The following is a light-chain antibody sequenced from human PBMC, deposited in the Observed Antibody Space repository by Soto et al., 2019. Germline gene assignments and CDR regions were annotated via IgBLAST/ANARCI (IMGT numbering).Light chain of an antibody. CDR2: DVS. J-gene: IGLJ1*01. V-gene: IGLV2-14*01. CDR3: YSYTSSNTYV. Sequence: QSVLTQPASVSGSPGQSITISCTGTFSDINTYNFVSWFRQHPGKAPQLMIYDVSSRPSGVSNRFSGSKSGNTASLTISGLQAEDAADYYCYSYTSSNTYVFGTGTXSPS. CDR1: FSDINTYNF.